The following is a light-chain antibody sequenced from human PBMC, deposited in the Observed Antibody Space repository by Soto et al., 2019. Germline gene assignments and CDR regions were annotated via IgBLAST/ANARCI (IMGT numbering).Light chain of an antibody. J-gene: IGKJ2*01. V-gene: IGKV1-39*01. CDR2: AAS. Sequence: DTQMTQSPSSLSASVGDRVTITCRASQSVGSLLNWFQQKPGKAPKLLIYAASTLQSGAPSRFSGSGAGTDFTLIISSLKPEDFATYYCQQSYSLPYTFGQGTKLE. CDR1: QSVGSL. CDR3: QQSYSLPYT.